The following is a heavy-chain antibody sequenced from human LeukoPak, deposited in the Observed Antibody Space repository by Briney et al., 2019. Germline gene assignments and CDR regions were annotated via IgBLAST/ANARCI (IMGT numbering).Heavy chain of an antibody. Sequence: GGSLRLSCAASGFTFSSYAMHWVRQAPGKGPEYVSAISSNGGSTYYANSVKGRFTISRDNSKNTLYLQMGSLRAEDMAVYYCARASLFGSYGDYWGQGTLVTVSS. CDR3: ARASLFGSYGDY. J-gene: IGHJ4*02. V-gene: IGHV3-64*01. CDR1: GFTFSSYA. D-gene: IGHD5-18*01. CDR2: ISSNGGST.